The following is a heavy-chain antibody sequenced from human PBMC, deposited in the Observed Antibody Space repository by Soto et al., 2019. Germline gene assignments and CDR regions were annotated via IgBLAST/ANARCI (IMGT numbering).Heavy chain of an antibody. CDR1: GVTFSSYG. D-gene: IGHD6-19*01. V-gene: IGHV3-33*01. CDR2: IWYDGSNK. CDR3: ASLTSYSSGWYYYGMDV. Sequence: PGGSLRLSCAASGVTFSSYGMDGVRQAPGKGLEWVAVIWYDGSNKYYADSVKGRFTISRDNSKNTLYLQMNSLRAEDTAVYYCASLTSYSSGWYYYGMDVWGQGTTVTVSS. J-gene: IGHJ6*02.